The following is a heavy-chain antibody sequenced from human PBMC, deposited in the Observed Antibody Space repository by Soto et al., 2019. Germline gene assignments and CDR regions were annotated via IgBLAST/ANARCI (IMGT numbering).Heavy chain of an antibody. D-gene: IGHD2-21*02. CDR2: ISSSSSYI. V-gene: IGHV3-21*01. CDR3: ARDTVYCGGDCYSRWFDP. J-gene: IGHJ5*02. CDR1: GFTFSGYS. Sequence: EVQLVESGGGLVKPGGSLRLSCAASGFTFSGYSMNWVRQAPGKGLEWVSSISSSSSYIYYADSVKGRFTISRDNAKNSLYLQMNSLRAEDTAVYYCARDTVYCGGDCYSRWFDPWGQGTLVTVSS.